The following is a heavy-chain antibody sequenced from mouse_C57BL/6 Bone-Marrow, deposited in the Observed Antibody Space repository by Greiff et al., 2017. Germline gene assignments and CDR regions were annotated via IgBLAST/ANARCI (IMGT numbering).Heavy chain of an antibody. CDR2: IDPETGGT. Sequence: VQLQQSGAELVRPGASVTLSCKASGYTFTDYEMHWVKQTPVHGLEWIRAIDPETGGTAYNQKFKGKAILTADKSSSTAYMELRSLTSEDSAVDYCTRRYSNYSYAMDYWGQGTSVTVSS. V-gene: IGHV1-15*01. D-gene: IGHD2-5*01. J-gene: IGHJ4*01. CDR3: TRRYSNYSYAMDY. CDR1: GYTFTDYE.